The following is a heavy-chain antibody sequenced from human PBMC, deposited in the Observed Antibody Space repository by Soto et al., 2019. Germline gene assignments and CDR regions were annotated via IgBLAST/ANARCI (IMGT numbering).Heavy chain of an antibody. V-gene: IGHV3-30*18. Sequence: QVQLVESGGGVDQPGRSLRLSCAASRFTFSSYGMHWVRQAPGKGLEWVAVISYDGSNKYYADSVKGRFTISRDNSKNTLYLQMNSPRAEDTAVYYCAKDMDYYDSTGDAFDIWGQGTMVTVSS. CDR2: ISYDGSNK. J-gene: IGHJ3*02. D-gene: IGHD3-22*01. CDR3: AKDMDYYDSTGDAFDI. CDR1: RFTFSSYG.